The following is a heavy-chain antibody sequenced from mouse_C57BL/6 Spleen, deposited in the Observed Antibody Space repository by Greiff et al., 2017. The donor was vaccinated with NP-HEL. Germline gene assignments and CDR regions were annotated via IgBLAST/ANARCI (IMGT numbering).Heavy chain of an antibody. Sequence: QVQPQQPGAELVRPGTSVKLSCKASGYTFTSYWMHWVKQRPGQGLEWIGVIDPSDSYTNYNQKFKGKATLTVDTSSSTAYMQLSSLTSEDSAVYYCARKTAQVAWFAYWGQGTLVTVSA. CDR1: GYTFTSYW. CDR3: ARKTAQVAWFAY. CDR2: IDPSDSYT. J-gene: IGHJ3*01. D-gene: IGHD3-2*02. V-gene: IGHV1-59*01.